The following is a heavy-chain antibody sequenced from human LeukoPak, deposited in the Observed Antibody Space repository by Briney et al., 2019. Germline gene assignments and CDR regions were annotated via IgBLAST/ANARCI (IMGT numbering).Heavy chain of an antibody. CDR3: ARHGSTDYFHY. CDR2: IYYSGST. V-gene: IGHV4-39*01. Sequence: PSGTLSLTCAVSGGSISSTTSYWGWIRQPPGKGLEWIGRIYYSGSTFYNPSLKSRVTISVDTSKNQLSLRLSSVTAADTAVYYCARHGSTDYFHYWGQGTLVTVSS. D-gene: IGHD2-2*03. J-gene: IGHJ4*02. CDR1: GGSISSTTSY.